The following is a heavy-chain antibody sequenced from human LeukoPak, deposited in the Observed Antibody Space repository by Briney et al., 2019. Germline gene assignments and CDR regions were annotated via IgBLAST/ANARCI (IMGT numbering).Heavy chain of an antibody. CDR2: IYYSGST. CDR1: GGSISSYY. CDR3: ARDLGWFDP. D-gene: IGHD7-27*01. Sequence: PSETLSLTCTVSGGSISSYYWSWIRQPPGKGLEWIGYIYYSGSTYYNPSLKSRVTISVDTSKNQFSLKLSSVTAADTAVYYCARDLGWFDPWGQGTLVTVSS. V-gene: IGHV4-30-4*01. J-gene: IGHJ5*02.